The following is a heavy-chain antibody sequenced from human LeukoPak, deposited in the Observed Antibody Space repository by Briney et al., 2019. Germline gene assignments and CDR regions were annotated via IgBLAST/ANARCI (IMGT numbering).Heavy chain of an antibody. J-gene: IGHJ5*01. V-gene: IGHV3-23*01. Sequence: AGSLRLSCAASGFSFSFYAMSWLRQPPAKGLEWVSTINANSGTTSYAASVRGRFTISRDNSKNKLYLQVNTLRADDTATYYCSKPVSGGLAVTADWFHPWGQGTLVVVSS. CDR1: GFSFSFYA. CDR3: SKPVSGGLAVTADWFHP. D-gene: IGHD6-19*01. CDR2: INANSGTT.